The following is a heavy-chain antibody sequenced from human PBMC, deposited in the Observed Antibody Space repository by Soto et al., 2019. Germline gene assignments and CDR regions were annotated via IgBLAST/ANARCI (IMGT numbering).Heavy chain of an antibody. CDR1: GFTFSSYA. J-gene: IGHJ6*02. V-gene: IGHV3-23*01. D-gene: IGHD3-3*01. CDR2: ISGSGGTT. CDR3: AKGGYYSNYYFYSMDV. Sequence: GGFLRLSCAASGFTFSSYAMSWVRQAPGKGLEWVSAISGSGGTTYYADSVKGRFTISRDNSKNTLYLQMNSLRAEDTAVYYCAKGGYYSNYYFYSMDVCGQGTTVTVSS.